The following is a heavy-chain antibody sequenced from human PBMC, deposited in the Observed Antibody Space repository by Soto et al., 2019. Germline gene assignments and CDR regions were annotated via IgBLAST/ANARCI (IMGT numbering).Heavy chain of an antibody. V-gene: IGHV5-51*01. J-gene: IGHJ6*02. CDR2: IYPGDSDT. CDR3: ARQDSYYYYYGLDV. CDR1: GFNFSTYW. Sequence: PGESLTTSCKGSGFNFSTYWIVWVLQMPGKGLEWMGIIYPGDSDTRYNPSFQGQVAISADKSISTAYLQWSSLKASDTAMYYCARQDSYYYYYGLDVWGQGTTVTVSS.